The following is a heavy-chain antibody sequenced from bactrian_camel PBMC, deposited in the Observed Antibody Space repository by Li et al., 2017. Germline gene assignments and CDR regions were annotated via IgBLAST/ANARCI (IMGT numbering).Heavy chain of an antibody. CDR2: IRRDGDE. V-gene: IGHV3S31*01. D-gene: IGHD3*01. CDR1: GYISSRHC. CDR3: AAGTRIIVGDYCDGITT. Sequence: DVQLVESGGDLVQPGGSLRLSCTHSGYISSRHCMGWFRQAPGKAREGIAGIRRDGDEYYAGSVKGRFTISQDNAKNIIYLQMSSLTPDDTAMYYCAAGTRIIVGDYCDGITTWGQGTQVTVS. J-gene: IGHJ6*01.